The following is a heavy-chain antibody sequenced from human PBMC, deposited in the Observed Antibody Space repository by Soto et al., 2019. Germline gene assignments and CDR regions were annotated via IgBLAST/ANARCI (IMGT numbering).Heavy chain of an antibody. Sequence: PSPTLSLTCAISGDSVSSNSAAWNWIRMSPSRGLEWLARTYYRSRWYNDYAVSVRSRITVNPDTSKNQFSLQLTSATPEHTAVYYCAGSTSHQWYYMDVWGKGTTVTVSS. J-gene: IGHJ6*03. V-gene: IGHV6-1*01. CDR3: AGSTSHQWYYMDV. CDR1: GDSVSSNSAA. CDR2: TYYRSRWYN. D-gene: IGHD6-19*01.